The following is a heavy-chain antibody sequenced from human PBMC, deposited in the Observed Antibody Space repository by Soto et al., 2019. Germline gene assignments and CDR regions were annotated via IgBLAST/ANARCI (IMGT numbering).Heavy chain of an antibody. V-gene: IGHV6-1*01. CDR1: GDSVPSNSAA. CDR2: TYYRSKWYN. CDR3: ARDPIYCSGGSCYSRCFDY. D-gene: IGHD2-15*01. J-gene: IGHJ4*02. Sequence: SQTLSLTCAISGDSVPSNSAAWNWIRQSPSRGLEWLGRTYYRSKWYNDYAVSVKSRITINPDTSKNQFSLQLNSVTPEDTAVYYCARDPIYCSGGSCYSRCFDYWGQGTLVTVSS.